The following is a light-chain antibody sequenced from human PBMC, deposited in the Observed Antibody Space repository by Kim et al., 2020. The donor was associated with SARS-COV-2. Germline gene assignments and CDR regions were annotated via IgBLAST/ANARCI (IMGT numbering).Light chain of an antibody. CDR2: GKN. Sequence: VALGQTFRITCKGDSLRSYSATWSQQKPGQAPILVIYGKNNRPSGIPDRFSGSSSGNTASLTITGTQAGDEDHYYLNYRHRNDTALFAAGPLLTVL. J-gene: IGLJ2*01. CDR1: SLRSYS. CDR3: NYRHRNDTAL. V-gene: IGLV3-19*01.